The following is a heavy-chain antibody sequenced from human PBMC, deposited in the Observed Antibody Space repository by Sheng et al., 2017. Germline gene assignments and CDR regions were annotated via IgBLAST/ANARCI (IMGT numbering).Heavy chain of an antibody. D-gene: IGHD3-10*01. CDR2: IRYDGSNK. V-gene: IGHV3-30*02. Sequence: QVQLVESGGGVVQPGGSLRLSCAASGFTFSSYGMHWVRQAPGKGLEWVAFIRYDGSNKYYADSVKGRFTISRDNSKNTLYLQMNSLRAEDTAVYYCAKVGRHRGSYYTFNFDYWGQGTLVTVSS. CDR3: AKVGRHRGSYYTFNFDY. J-gene: IGHJ4*02. CDR1: GFTFSSYG.